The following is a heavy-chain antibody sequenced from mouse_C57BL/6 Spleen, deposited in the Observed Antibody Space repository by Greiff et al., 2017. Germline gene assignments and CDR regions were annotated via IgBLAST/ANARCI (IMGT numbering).Heavy chain of an antibody. V-gene: IGHV2-9-1*01. CDR2: IWTGGGT. Sequence: VKLVESGPGLVAPSQSLSITCTVSGFSLTSYAISWVRQPPGKGLEWLGVIWTGGGTNYNSALKSRLSISKDNSKSQVFLKMNSLQTDDTARYYCARNEGFDDCHWFAYWGQGTLVTVSA. J-gene: IGHJ3*01. CDR1: GFSLTSYA. CDR3: ARNEGFDDCHWFAY. D-gene: IGHD2-4*01.